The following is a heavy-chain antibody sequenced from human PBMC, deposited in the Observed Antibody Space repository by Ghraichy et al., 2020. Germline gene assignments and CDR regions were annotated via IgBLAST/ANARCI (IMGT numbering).Heavy chain of an antibody. Sequence: GGSLRLSCAASGFTFSSYSMNWVRQAPGKGLEWVSSISSSSSYIYYADSVKGRFTISRDNAKNSLYLQMNSLRAEDTAVYYCARDFDSSGWGYDWGQGTLVTVSS. CDR2: ISSSSSYI. CDR3: ARDFDSSGWGYD. V-gene: IGHV3-21*01. CDR1: GFTFSSYS. D-gene: IGHD6-19*01. J-gene: IGHJ4*02.